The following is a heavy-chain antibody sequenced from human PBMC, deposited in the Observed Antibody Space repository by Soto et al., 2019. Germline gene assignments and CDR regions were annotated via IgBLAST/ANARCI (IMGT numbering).Heavy chain of an antibody. CDR2: IYYSGST. V-gene: IGHV4-59*11. D-gene: IGHD6-6*01. J-gene: IGHJ6*02. Sequence: PSVPLPLTWTVSGGSISNHYWSWIRQPPGKGLEWIGYIYYSGSTNYNPSLKSRVTISVDTSKNQFSLKLSSVTAADTAVYYCARDRISSSTALYYYYYGMDVWGQGTTVTVSS. CDR3: ARDRISSSTALYYYYYGMDV. CDR1: GGSISNHY.